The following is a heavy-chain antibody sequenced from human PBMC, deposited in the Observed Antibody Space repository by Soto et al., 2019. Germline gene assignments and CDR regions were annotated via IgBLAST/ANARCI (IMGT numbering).Heavy chain of an antibody. Sequence: GGSLRLSCAASGFTFSSYAMSWVRQAPGKGLEWVSAISGSGGSTYYADSVKGRFTISRDNSKNTLYLQMNSLRAEDTAVYYCAKDIYDYVWESYRYFDYWGQGTLVTVSS. CDR3: AKDIYDYVWESYRYFDY. V-gene: IGHV3-23*01. D-gene: IGHD3-16*02. J-gene: IGHJ4*02. CDR1: GFTFSSYA. CDR2: ISGSGGST.